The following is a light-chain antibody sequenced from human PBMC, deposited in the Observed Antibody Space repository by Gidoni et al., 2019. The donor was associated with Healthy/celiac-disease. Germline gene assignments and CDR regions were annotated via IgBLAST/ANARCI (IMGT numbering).Light chain of an antibody. CDR2: QAS. CDR3: QQYNNYSQT. CDR1: QSISSW. Sequence: DIQMTQSPSTLSASVGDRVTITCRASQSISSWFAWYQQKPGKAPKLLIYQASNLESGVPSRFSGSGSGTEFTLTISSLQPDDFATYYCQQYNNYSQTFXQXTKVEIK. J-gene: IGKJ1*01. V-gene: IGKV1-5*03.